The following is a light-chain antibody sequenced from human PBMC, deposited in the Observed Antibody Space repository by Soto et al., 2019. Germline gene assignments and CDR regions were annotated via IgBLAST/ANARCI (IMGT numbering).Light chain of an antibody. V-gene: IGKV3D-15*01. Sequence: SHSPGALTFAQGERATLSFRARQSVNSNYFTWYQQKPGQAPRLLIYGVYTRAPGIPARFSGSGSGTEFTLTISSLQSEDFAVYYCQQYHSWPPRTFGQGTKV. CDR3: QQYHSWPPRT. CDR1: QSVNSN. J-gene: IGKJ1*01. CDR2: GVY.